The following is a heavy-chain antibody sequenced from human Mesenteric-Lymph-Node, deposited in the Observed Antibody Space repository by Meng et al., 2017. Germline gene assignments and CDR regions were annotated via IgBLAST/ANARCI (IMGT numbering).Heavy chain of an antibody. CDR2: SSYGGTA. CDR1: GGSFSSGSYY. D-gene: IGHD1-26*01. CDR3: ARVGGSYYEAVY. J-gene: IGHJ4*02. V-gene: IGHV4-39*07. Sequence: SQTLSLTCIVSGGSFSSGSYYWGWIRQPPGKGLEWIGSSSYGGTANYNPSLKSRVTISVDTSKNQFSLKLSSVTAADTAVYYCARVGGSYYEAVYWGQGTLVTVSS.